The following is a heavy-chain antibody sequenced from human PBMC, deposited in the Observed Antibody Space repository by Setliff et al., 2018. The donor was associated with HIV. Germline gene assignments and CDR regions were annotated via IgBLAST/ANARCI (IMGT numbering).Heavy chain of an antibody. CDR2: IIGSGINT. J-gene: IGHJ4*02. Sequence: PGGSLRLSCAASGFPFSSYSMSWVRQAPGKGLEWVSGIIGSGINTHNTNSVKGRFTISRDNTKNSLYLQMNNLRAEDTAVYYCVRDYMWAFDYWGQGTLVTVSS. V-gene: IGHV3-23*01. CDR1: GFPFSSYS. D-gene: IGHD1-26*01. CDR3: VRDYMWAFDY.